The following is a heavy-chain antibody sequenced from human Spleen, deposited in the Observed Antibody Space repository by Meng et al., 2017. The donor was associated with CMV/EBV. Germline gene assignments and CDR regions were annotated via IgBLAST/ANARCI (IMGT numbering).Heavy chain of an antibody. CDR2: FYYSGST. J-gene: IGHJ2*01. CDR3: ARTAPDWYFDL. V-gene: IGHV4-39*07. Sequence: SETLSLTCVVSGDSISSTAYYWGWIRQPPGKGLEWIGSFYYSGSTYFNPSLKSRFTISVDTSKYQFSLKLSSVTAADTAVYYCARTAPDWYFDLWGRGTLVTVSS. D-gene: IGHD5-18*01. CDR1: GDSISSTAYY.